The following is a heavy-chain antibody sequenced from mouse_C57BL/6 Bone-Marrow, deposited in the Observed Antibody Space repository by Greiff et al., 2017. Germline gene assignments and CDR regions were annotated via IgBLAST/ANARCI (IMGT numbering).Heavy chain of an antibody. CDR3: ARGDDYALDY. Sequence: QVHVKQPGAELVKPGASVKLSCKASGYTFTSYWMQWVKQRPGQGLEWIGEIDPSDSYTNYNQKFKGKATLTVDTSSSTAYMQLSSLTSEDSAVYYCARGDDYALDYWGQGTTLTVSS. CDR1: GYTFTSYW. D-gene: IGHD2-4*01. CDR2: IDPSDSYT. V-gene: IGHV1-50*01. J-gene: IGHJ2*01.